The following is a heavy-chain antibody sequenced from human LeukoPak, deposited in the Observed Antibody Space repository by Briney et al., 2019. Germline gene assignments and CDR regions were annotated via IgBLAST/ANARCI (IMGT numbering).Heavy chain of an antibody. V-gene: IGHV3-23*01. Sequence: GGSLRLSCAASGFTFSTYAMSWVRQAPGKGLEWVSAITTSGGSTYYADSVKGRFTISRDHSKNTLYLQLNSLGAEDTAVYFCAKVASYSRSEYGSGSFDSWGQGTLVTVSS. CDR1: GFTFSTYA. J-gene: IGHJ4*02. CDR2: ITTSGGST. D-gene: IGHD3-10*01. CDR3: AKVASYSRSEYGSGSFDS.